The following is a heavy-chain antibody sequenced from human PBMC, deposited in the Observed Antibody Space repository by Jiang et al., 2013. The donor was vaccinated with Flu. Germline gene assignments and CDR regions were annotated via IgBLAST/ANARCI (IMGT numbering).Heavy chain of an antibody. J-gene: IGHJ6*04. V-gene: IGHV2-70*11. CDR2: IDWDDDK. CDR1: GFSLSTSGMC. D-gene: IGHD3-10*01. CDR3: ARTHTAYHYYGSGSYYNNGMDV. Sequence: KPTQTLTLTCTFSGFSLSTSGMCVSWIRQPPGKALEWLARIDWDDDKYYSTSLKTRLTISKDTSKNQVVLTMTNMDPVDTATYYCARTHTAYHYYGSGSYYNNGMDVWGKGT.